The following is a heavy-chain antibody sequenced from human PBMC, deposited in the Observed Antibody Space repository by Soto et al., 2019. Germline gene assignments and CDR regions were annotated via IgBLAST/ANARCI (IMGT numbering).Heavy chain of an antibody. CDR1: GGTFSSYA. Sequence: GASGKVSCKASGGTFSSYAISWVRQAPGQGLEWMGGIIPIFGTANYAQKFQGRVTITADESTSTAYMELSSLRSEDTAVYYCARTLPYYYDSSGKNWFDPWGQGTLVTVSS. J-gene: IGHJ5*02. CDR2: IIPIFGTA. D-gene: IGHD3-22*01. V-gene: IGHV1-69*13. CDR3: ARTLPYYYDSSGKNWFDP.